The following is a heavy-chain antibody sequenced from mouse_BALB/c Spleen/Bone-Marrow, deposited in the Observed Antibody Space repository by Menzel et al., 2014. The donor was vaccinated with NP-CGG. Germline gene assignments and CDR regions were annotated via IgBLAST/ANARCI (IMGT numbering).Heavy chain of an antibody. Sequence: EVKLMESGAELVKPGASVKLSCTASGFNIKDTYMHWVKQRPEQGLERIGRIDPANGNTKYDPKFQGKATITADTSSNTAHLHLSSLTSEDTAVYYCANDWFAYWGQGTLVTVSA. V-gene: IGHV14-3*02. CDR1: GFNIKDTY. CDR2: IDPANGNT. CDR3: ANDWFAY. J-gene: IGHJ3*01. D-gene: IGHD2-3*01.